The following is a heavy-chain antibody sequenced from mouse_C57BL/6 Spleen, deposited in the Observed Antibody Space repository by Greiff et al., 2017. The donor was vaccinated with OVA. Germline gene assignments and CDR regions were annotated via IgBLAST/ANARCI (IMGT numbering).Heavy chain of an antibody. CDR3: AGYGSSYEEFAY. J-gene: IGHJ3*01. D-gene: IGHD1-1*01. V-gene: IGHV5-6*01. CDR2: ISSGGSYT. CDR1: GFTFSSYG. Sequence: DVQLQESGGDLVKPGGSLKLSCAASGFTFSSYGMSWVRQTPDKRLEWVATISSGGSYTYYPDSVKGRFTISRDNAKNTLYLQMSSLKSEDTAMYYCAGYGSSYEEFAYWGQGTLVTVSA.